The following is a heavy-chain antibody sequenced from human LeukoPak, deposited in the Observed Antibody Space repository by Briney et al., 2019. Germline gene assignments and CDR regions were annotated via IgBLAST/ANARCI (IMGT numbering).Heavy chain of an antibody. J-gene: IGHJ6*02. CDR3: ARDRAIGWGGMIEFYYYGMDV. CDR2: INTYNGNT. CDR1: GYTFTSYG. D-gene: IGHD3-16*01. Sequence: ASVKVSCKASGYTFTSYGISWVRQAPGQGLEWMGWINTYNGNTNYAQKLQGRVTMTTDTSTSTAYMELRSLRSDDTAVYYCARDRAIGWGGMIEFYYYGMDVWGQGTTVTVSS. V-gene: IGHV1-18*01.